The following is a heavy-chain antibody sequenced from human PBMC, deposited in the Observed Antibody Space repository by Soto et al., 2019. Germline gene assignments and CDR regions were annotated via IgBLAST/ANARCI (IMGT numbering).Heavy chain of an antibody. Sequence: ASVKVSCKASGYTFTSYDINWVRQATGQGLEWMGWMNPNSGNTGYAQKFQGRVTMTRNTSISTAYMELSSLRSEDTAVYYCARVSCSSTSCYGPWWFDPWAREPWSPSPQ. V-gene: IGHV1-8*01. CDR1: GYTFTSYD. CDR2: MNPNSGNT. CDR3: ARVSCSSTSCYGPWWFDP. J-gene: IGHJ5*02. D-gene: IGHD2-2*01.